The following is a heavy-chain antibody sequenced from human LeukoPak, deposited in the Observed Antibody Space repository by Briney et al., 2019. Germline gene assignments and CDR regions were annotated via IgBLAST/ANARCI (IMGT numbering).Heavy chain of an antibody. CDR2: ISGSGGST. Sequence: GGSLRLSCAASGFTFRTYPMTWVRQAPGKGLEWVSAISGSGGSTYYADSVKGRFTISRDNSKNTLYLQMNSLRAEDTAVYYCAKEEDSYGYFDYWGQGTLVTVSS. CDR1: GFTFRTYP. CDR3: AKEEDSYGYFDY. J-gene: IGHJ4*02. V-gene: IGHV3-23*01. D-gene: IGHD5-18*01.